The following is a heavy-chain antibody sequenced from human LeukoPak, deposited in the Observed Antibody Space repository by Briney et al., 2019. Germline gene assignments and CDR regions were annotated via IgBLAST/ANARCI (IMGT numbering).Heavy chain of an antibody. CDR2: IHYSGSS. CDR1: GDSTSNFY. D-gene: IGHD2-8*01. V-gene: IGHV4-59*03. J-gene: IGHJ5*01. Sequence: SETLSLTCTVSGDSTSNFYWTWIRQSPGKGLEWIGNIHYSGSSVYNPSLKSRGTISIDTSRRQFFLKLNSVTATDTAVYFCALAPNSNWFDFWGPGTLVTVSS. CDR3: ALAPNSNWFDF.